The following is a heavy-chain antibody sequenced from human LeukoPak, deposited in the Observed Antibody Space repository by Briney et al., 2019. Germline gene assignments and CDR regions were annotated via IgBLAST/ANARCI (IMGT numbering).Heavy chain of an antibody. CDR2: IRNKANHYTT. D-gene: IGHD5-12*01. V-gene: IGHV3-72*01. Sequence: PGGSLRLSCAASGFTFSTYWMSWIRQAPGKGLEWVGRIRNKANHYTTEYAASAKGRFSISRDESKNSLYLQVNSLKTEDTAVYYCARGSYSGYGVDYWGQGTLVTVSS. CDR3: ARGSYSGYGVDY. CDR1: GFTFSTYW. J-gene: IGHJ4*02.